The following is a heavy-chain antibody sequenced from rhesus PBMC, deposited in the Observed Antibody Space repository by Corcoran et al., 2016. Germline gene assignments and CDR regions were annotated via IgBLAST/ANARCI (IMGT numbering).Heavy chain of an antibody. V-gene: IGHV3-183*02. J-gene: IGHJ4*01. D-gene: IGHD6S26*01. Sequence: EVQLVESGGGLVQPGGSLRLSCAASGFTFGDYGMHWVRQAPGKGLEWVSSINNTGKPVYYTASLKGRFTVARDNAKKSLSLQMSSLRAEDTAVYYCTRDRVAAAGPLDYWGQGVLVTVSS. CDR2: INNTGKPV. CDR3: TRDRVAAAGPLDY. CDR1: GFTFGDYG.